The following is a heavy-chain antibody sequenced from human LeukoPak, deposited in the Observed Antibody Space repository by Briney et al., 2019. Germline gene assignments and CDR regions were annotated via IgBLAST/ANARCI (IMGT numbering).Heavy chain of an antibody. V-gene: IGHV3-33*08. J-gene: IGHJ3*02. CDR2: IWYDGSNK. Sequence: QPGGSLRLSCAASGFTFSSYGMHWVRQAPGKGLEWVAVIWYDGSNKYYADSVKGRFTISRDNSKNTLYLQMNSLRAEDTAVYYCARDWALDAFDIWGQGTMVTVSS. D-gene: IGHD3-16*01. CDR3: ARDWALDAFDI. CDR1: GFTFSSYG.